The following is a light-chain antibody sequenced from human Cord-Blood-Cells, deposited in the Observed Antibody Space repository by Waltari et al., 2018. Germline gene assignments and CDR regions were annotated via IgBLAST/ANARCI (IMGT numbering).Light chain of an antibody. CDR3: QQYYSTPYT. Sequence: DIVMPQSLDSPAVSMGERASINCKSSRRDLYSYNNKHYLAWYQQKPGQPPMPLIYWASTRESVIPGRFGGSGSGTDFSLTIGSLQAEDVAVYYCQQYYSTPYTFGQGTKLAVK. J-gene: IGKJ2*01. CDR2: WAS. CDR1: RRDLYSYNNKHY. V-gene: IGKV4-1*01.